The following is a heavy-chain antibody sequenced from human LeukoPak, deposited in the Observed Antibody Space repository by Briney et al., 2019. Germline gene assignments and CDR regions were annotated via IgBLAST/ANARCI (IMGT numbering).Heavy chain of an antibody. Sequence: SVKVSCKASGGTFSSYTISWGRQAPGPGLEWMGVFIPIFGTANYEQKFQGRVTITADESTSTAYMELSSLRSEDTAVYYCARGTFSGSYRIPFDYWGQGTLVTVSS. V-gene: IGHV1-69*01. CDR2: FIPIFGTA. D-gene: IGHD3-16*02. CDR1: GGTFSSYT. J-gene: IGHJ4*02. CDR3: ARGTFSGSYRIPFDY.